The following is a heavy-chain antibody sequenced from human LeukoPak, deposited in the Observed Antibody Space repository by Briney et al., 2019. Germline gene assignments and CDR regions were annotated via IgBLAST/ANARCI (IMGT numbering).Heavy chain of an antibody. CDR2: IKQDGSEK. Sequence: GGSLTLSCVASGFTFSSYWMSWVRQAPGKGLEWVANIKQDGSEKYYVDSVKGRFTISRDTAKNSLYLQMNSLRGEDTAVYYCARVGSSWSLDYWGQGTLVTVSS. CDR1: GFTFSSYW. V-gene: IGHV3-7*04. J-gene: IGHJ4*02. D-gene: IGHD6-13*01. CDR3: ARVGSSWSLDY.